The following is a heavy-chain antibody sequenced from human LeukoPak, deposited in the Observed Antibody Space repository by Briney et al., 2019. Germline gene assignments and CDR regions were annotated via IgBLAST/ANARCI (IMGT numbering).Heavy chain of an antibody. V-gene: IGHV3-74*03. D-gene: IGHD1-26*01. J-gene: IGHJ4*02. CDR1: GFTFSSYA. CDR2: IYSDGSSY. CDR3: ARGGGIYGLWDY. Sequence: GGSLRLSCTVSGFTFSSYAIHWVRQAPGKGLVWVSRIYSDGSSYTADSVKGRFTISRDNAKDTLYLQMNSLRVEDTAVYYCARGGGIYGLWDYWGQGTLVTVSS.